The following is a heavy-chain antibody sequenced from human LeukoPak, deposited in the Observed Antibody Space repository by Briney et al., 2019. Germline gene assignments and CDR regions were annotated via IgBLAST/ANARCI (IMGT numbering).Heavy chain of an antibody. CDR3: ARDLGWDIVVVVAATLLDY. CDR2: ISAYNGNT. J-gene: IGHJ4*02. V-gene: IGHV1-18*04. CDR1: GYTFTSYG. D-gene: IGHD2-15*01. Sequence: ASVKVSCKASGYTFTSYGISWVRQAPGQGLEWMGWISAYNGNTNYAQKLQGRVTVTTDTSTSTAYMELRSLRSDDTAVYYCARDLGWDIVVVVAATLLDYWGQGTLVTVSS.